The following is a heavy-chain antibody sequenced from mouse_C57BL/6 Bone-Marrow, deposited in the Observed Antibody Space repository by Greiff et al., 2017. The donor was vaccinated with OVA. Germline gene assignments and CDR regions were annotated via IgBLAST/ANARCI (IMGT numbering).Heavy chain of an antibody. CDR3: TRGYISYYAMDY. D-gene: IGHD1-1*01. CDR2: IDPETGGT. Sequence: VQLQQSGAELVRPGASVTLSCKASGYTFTDYEMHWVKQTPVHGLEWIGAIDPETGGTAYNQKFKGKAILTADKSSSTAYMGLRRLTSEGSAVYYCTRGYISYYAMDYWGQGTSLTVSS. J-gene: IGHJ4*01. CDR1: GYTFTDYE. V-gene: IGHV1-15*01.